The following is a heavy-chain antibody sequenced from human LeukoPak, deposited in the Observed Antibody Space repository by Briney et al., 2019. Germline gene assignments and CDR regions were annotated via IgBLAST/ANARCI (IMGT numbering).Heavy chain of an antibody. CDR2: ISGTGNST. CDR3: AKDHEDGDYVLSGMDV. V-gene: IGHV3-23*01. D-gene: IGHD4-17*01. Sequence: GGSLRLSCAASGFTFSSYAMTWVRQAPGKGLEWVSSISGTGNSTYYADSVKGRFTISRDNPKNTLYLQMNSLRAEDTAVYYCAKDHEDGDYVLSGMDVWGQGTTVTVSS. J-gene: IGHJ6*02. CDR1: GFTFSSYA.